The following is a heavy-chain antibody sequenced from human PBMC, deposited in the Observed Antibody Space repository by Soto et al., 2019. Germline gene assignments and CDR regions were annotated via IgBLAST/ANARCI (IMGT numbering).Heavy chain of an antibody. Sequence: GGSLRLSCAASGFTFSNDGMHWVRQAPGKGLEWVAVIWYDGSNKNYADSVKGRFTISRDNSKNTLYLQMNSLRAEDTAVYYCARGDYYVDVWGKGTTVTVSS. CDR2: IWYDGSNK. CDR1: GFTFSNDG. J-gene: IGHJ6*03. CDR3: ARGDYYVDV. V-gene: IGHV3-33*01.